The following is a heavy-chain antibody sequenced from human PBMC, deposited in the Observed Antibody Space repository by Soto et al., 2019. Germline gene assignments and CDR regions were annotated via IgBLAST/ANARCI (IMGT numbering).Heavy chain of an antibody. CDR2: IYYSGST. D-gene: IGHD6-6*01. J-gene: IGHJ6*02. V-gene: IGHV4-59*01. CDR3: ARSSSFPFYYYYGMDV. Sequence: PSETLSLTCTVSGGSISSYYWSWIRQPPGKGLEWIGYIYYSGSTNYNPSLKSRVTISVDTSKNQFSLKLSSVTAADTAVYYCARSSSFPFYYYYGMDVWGQGTTVTVS. CDR1: GGSISSYY.